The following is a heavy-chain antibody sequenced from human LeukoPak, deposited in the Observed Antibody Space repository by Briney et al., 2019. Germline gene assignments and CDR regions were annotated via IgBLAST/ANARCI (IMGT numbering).Heavy chain of an antibody. CDR3: ARDSDDWSVYYYGMDV. CDR1: GGSISSSNW. J-gene: IGHJ6*02. Sequence: SETLSLTCAVSGGSISSSNWWSWVRPPPGKGLEWIGEIYHSGSTYYNPSLKSRVTISVDTSKNQFSLKLSSVTAADTAVYYCARDSDDWSVYYYGMDVWGQGTTVTVSS. D-gene: IGHD3-9*01. CDR2: IYHSGST. V-gene: IGHV4-4*02.